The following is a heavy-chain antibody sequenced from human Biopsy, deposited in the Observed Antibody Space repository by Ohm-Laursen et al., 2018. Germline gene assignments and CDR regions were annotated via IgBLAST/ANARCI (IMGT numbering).Heavy chain of an antibody. D-gene: IGHD3-22*01. CDR3: ARDRGYYSDRTVPGYFDL. V-gene: IGHV4-59*01. CDR2: INYTGNT. CDR1: GDSISTYY. J-gene: IGHJ2*01. Sequence: SETLSLTCTVSGDSISTYYWSWIRQPPGKGLLWIGYINYTGNTDYNPSLQSRVTISVDTSKNHFSLRLRSMTPADRAMYYCARDRGYYSDRTVPGYFDLWGRGTLVTVSS.